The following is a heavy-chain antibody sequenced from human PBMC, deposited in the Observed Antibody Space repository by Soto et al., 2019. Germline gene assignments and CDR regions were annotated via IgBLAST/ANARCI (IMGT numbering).Heavy chain of an antibody. CDR3: ARHGATFDP. Sequence: QVQLQESGPGLVKPSETLSLTCIVSGYSISNYDWTWIRESPGQGLEWIGYVSTSGSTDFDPSLKSRVTLSVDPSQQQVSPKLRSGTAVETAVYYCARHGATFDPWGQGTVVSVSS. J-gene: IGHJ5*02. CDR1: GYSISNYD. V-gene: IGHV4-59*08. D-gene: IGHD5-12*01. CDR2: VSTSGST.